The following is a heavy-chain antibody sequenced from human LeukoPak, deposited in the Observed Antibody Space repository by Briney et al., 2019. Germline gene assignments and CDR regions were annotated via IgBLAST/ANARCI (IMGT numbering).Heavy chain of an antibody. Sequence: GGSLRLSCAASGFTFSSYGMHWVRQAPGKGLEWVAFIRYDGSNKYYADSVKGRFTISRDNSKNTLYLQMNSLRAEDTAVYYCAREALWQLVPFDYWGQGTLVTVSS. J-gene: IGHJ4*02. CDR1: GFTFSSYG. CDR3: AREALWQLVPFDY. CDR2: IRYDGSNK. D-gene: IGHD6-13*01. V-gene: IGHV3-30*02.